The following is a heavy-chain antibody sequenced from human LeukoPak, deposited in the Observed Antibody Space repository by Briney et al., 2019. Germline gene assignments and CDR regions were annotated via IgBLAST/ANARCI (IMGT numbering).Heavy chain of an antibody. Sequence: GSVKVSWKASGSTFTSYDINWVRQPTGQGSEWMGWINPNSRNTGYAQKFQGRVTMTRNTSISTAYTELSSLRPEATAVYYCSIGQGDTATLGYYCFMDVWGKGTTVTVSS. CDR1: GSTFTSYD. D-gene: IGHD5-18*01. J-gene: IGHJ6*03. CDR2: INPNSRNT. V-gene: IGHV1-8*01. CDR3: SIGQGDTATLGYYCFMDV.